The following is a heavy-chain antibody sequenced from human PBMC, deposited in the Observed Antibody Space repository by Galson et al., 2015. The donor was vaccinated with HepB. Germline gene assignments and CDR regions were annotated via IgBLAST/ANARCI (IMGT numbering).Heavy chain of an antibody. CDR3: ARQRRSGWYGGYFDY. CDR2: IKQDGVQK. D-gene: IGHD6-19*01. V-gene: IGHV3-7*03. J-gene: IGHJ4*02. CDR1: GFTFKNYW. Sequence: SLRLSCAASGFTFKNYWMRWVRQAPGKGLEWVANIKQDGVQKNYVDSVKGRFTISRDNAKNSLYLQVKSLKAEDTAVCYCARQRRSGWYGGYFDYWGQGNLVTVSS.